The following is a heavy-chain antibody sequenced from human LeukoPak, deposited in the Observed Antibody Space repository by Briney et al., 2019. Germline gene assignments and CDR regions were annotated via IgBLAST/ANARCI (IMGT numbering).Heavy chain of an antibody. V-gene: IGHV4-34*01. D-gene: IGHD3-10*01. CDR3: AREGSYGSGSYHQINWFDP. CDR1: GGSISSYY. Sequence: SETLSLTCTVSGGSISSYYWSWIRQPPGKGLEWIGEINHSGSTNSNPSLKSRVTIDTSKNQFSLKLSSATAADTAVYYCAREGSYGSGSYHQINWFDPWGQGTLVTVSS. CDR2: INHSGST. J-gene: IGHJ5*02.